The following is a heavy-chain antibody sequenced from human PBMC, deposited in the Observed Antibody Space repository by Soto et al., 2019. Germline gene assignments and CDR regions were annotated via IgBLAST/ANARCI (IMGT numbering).Heavy chain of an antibody. J-gene: IGHJ5*02. D-gene: IGHD3-22*01. CDR2: IYYSGST. Sequence: SETLSLTCTVSGGSISSSSYYWGWIRQPPGKGLEWIGSIYYSGSTYYNPSLKSRVTISVDTSKNQFSLRLSAVTAAETAVYYCARHKYYYDSSGLPGINWFDPWGQGTLVTVSS. CDR1: GGSISSSSYY. V-gene: IGHV4-39*01. CDR3: ARHKYYYDSSGLPGINWFDP.